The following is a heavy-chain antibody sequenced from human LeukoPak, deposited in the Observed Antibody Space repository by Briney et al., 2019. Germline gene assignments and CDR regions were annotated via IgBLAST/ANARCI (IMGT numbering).Heavy chain of an antibody. CDR3: ARDPYYGSGSYYTPY. J-gene: IGHJ4*02. Sequence: SVKVSCKASGGTFSSYAISWVRQAPGQGLEWMGRIIPILGIANYAQKFQGRVTITADKSTSTAYMELSSLRSEDTAVYYCARDPYYGSGSYYTPYWGQGTLVTVSS. CDR2: IIPILGIA. CDR1: GGTFSSYA. D-gene: IGHD3-10*01. V-gene: IGHV1-69*04.